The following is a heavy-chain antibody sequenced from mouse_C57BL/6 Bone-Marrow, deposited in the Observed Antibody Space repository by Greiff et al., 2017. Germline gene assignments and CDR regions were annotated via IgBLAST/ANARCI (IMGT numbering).Heavy chain of an antibody. CDR3: ARHEWYDPWFAY. D-gene: IGHD2-3*01. V-gene: IGHV1-62-2*01. Sequence: VQLQQSGAELVKPGASVKLSCKASGYNFTEYTIHWVKQRSGQGLEWIGWFYPGSGSIKYNEKFKDKATLTADKASSTVYLELSRLTSEDSAVYFCARHEWYDPWFAYWGQATLVTVSA. CDR1: GYNFTEYT. J-gene: IGHJ3*01. CDR2: FYPGSGSI.